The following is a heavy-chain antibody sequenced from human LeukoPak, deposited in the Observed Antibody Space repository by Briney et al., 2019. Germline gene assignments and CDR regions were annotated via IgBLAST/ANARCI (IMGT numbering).Heavy chain of an antibody. CDR3: ARPQSGNSFDY. CDR2: INHSGST. Sequence: SETLSLTCTVSGGSISSYYWSWIRQPPGKGLEWIGEINHSGSTNYNPSLKSRVTISVDTSKNQFSLKLSSVTAADTAVYYCARPQSGNSFDYWGQGTLVTVSS. V-gene: IGHV4-34*01. D-gene: IGHD4-23*01. J-gene: IGHJ4*02. CDR1: GGSISSYY.